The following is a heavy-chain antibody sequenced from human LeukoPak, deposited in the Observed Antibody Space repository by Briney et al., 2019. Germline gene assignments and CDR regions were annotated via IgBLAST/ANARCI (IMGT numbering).Heavy chain of an antibody. J-gene: IGHJ3*02. CDR1: GGSVSSYY. CDR2: IYTSGST. CDR3: ARQKCTSTSCLTKNAFDI. Sequence: SETLSLTCTVSGGSVSSYYWSWIRQPPGKGLEWIGYIYTSGSTNYNPSLESRATISVDTSKNQFSLDLSSVTAADTAVYYCARQKCTSTSCLTKNAFDIWGQGTMVTVSS. V-gene: IGHV4-4*09. D-gene: IGHD2-2*01.